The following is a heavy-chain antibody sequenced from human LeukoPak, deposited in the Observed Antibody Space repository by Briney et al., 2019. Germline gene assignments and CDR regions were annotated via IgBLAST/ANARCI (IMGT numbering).Heavy chain of an antibody. CDR1: GGSISSSAYY. Sequence: PSETLSLTCTVSGGSISSSAYYWTWIRQFPGKGLEWIGYVYYSGSTNYNPSLKSRVTISVDTSENQFSLKLSSVTAADTAVYYCARSELLWFGGVNSGFDYWGQGTLVTVSP. J-gene: IGHJ4*02. D-gene: IGHD3-10*01. CDR3: ARSELLWFGGVNSGFDY. CDR2: VYYSGST. V-gene: IGHV4-61*08.